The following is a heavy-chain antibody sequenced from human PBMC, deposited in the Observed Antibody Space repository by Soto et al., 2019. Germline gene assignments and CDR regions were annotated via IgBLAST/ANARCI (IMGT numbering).Heavy chain of an antibody. CDR3: AKSAVAAYKYGMDV. V-gene: IGHV3-30*18. J-gene: IGHJ6*02. Sequence: PGGSLRLSCVASGFTFSSYGMHWVRQAPGKGLEWVAVISYDGSNKYYADSVKGRFTISRDNSKNTLYLQMNSLRAEDTAVYYCAKSAVAAYKYGMDVWGQGTTVTVSS. CDR2: ISYDGSNK. D-gene: IGHD6-19*01. CDR1: GFTFSSYG.